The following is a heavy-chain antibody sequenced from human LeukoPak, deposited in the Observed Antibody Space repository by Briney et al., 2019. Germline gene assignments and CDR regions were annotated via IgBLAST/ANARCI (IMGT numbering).Heavy chain of an antibody. Sequence: PSGTLSLTCAVSGGSISSSYWWSWIRQPPGKGLEWIGEIYHSGSTNYNLSLKSRVTISVDKSKNQFSLKLSSVTAADTAVYYCARAPPRYCTNGVCYTQWAYFQHWGQGTLVTVSS. CDR1: GGSISSSYW. CDR3: ARAPPRYCTNGVCYTQWAYFQH. V-gene: IGHV4-4*02. CDR2: IYHSGST. D-gene: IGHD2-8*01. J-gene: IGHJ1*01.